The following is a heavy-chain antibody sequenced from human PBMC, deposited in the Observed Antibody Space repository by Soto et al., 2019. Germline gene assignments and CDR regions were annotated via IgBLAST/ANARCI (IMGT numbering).Heavy chain of an antibody. J-gene: IGHJ6*04. V-gene: IGHV3-23*01. CDR1: GFTFSSYA. CDR3: AKDPFLAYIVVVPAAPDV. Sequence: SLRLSCAASGFTFSSYAMSWVRQAPGKGLEWVSAISGSGGSTYYADSVKGRFTISRDNSKNTLYLQMNSLRAEDTAVYYCAKDPFLAYIVVVPAAPDVWGKGTTVTVSS. D-gene: IGHD2-2*01. CDR2: ISGSGGST.